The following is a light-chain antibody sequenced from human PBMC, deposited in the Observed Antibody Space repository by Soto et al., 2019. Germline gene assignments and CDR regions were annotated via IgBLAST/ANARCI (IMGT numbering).Light chain of an antibody. CDR2: GAS. V-gene: IGKV3-15*01. Sequence: EIVMTQSPATLSVSPGERATLSCRASQSVSSNLAWYQQKPGQAPRLLIYGASTRATGIPARFSGSGSGTEFALTISSLQSEDVAVYFCQQYNVYWAFGQGTKVEIK. CDR3: QQYNVYWA. CDR1: QSVSSN. J-gene: IGKJ1*01.